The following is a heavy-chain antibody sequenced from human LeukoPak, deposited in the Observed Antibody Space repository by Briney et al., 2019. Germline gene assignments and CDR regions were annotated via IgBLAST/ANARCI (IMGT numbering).Heavy chain of an antibody. Sequence: PGGSLRLSCAAAGFTFSSYAMGWVRQAPGKGLEWVLSISYSGGSTYYADSVRGRFTISNDNSKNTLYLQVNSLRAEDTAVYYCAKDIRNSGSYGWFDPWGQGTLVTVSS. CDR3: AKDIRNSGSYGWFDP. J-gene: IGHJ5*02. CDR2: ISYSGGST. CDR1: GFTFSSYA. V-gene: IGHV3-23*01. D-gene: IGHD3-10*01.